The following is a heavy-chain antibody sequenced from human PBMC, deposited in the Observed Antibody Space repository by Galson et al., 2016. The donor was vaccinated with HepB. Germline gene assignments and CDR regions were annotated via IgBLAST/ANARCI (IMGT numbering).Heavy chain of an antibody. CDR2: IYSSGST. D-gene: IGHD3-3*01. CDR1: GGSISSSY. CDR3: ARDDLWSGYYFDY. V-gene: IGHV4-4*07. Sequence: SETLSLTCTVSGGSISSSYWNWIRQPAGKGLEWIGRIYSSGSTNYNPSLKSRVTMSVDRSKNQFSLRLSSVTTADTAVYYCARDDLWSGYYFDYWGQGTLVTVSS. J-gene: IGHJ4*02.